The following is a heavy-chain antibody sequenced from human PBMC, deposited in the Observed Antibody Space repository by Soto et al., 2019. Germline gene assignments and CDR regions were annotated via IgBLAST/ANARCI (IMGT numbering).Heavy chain of an antibody. CDR2: ISYDGSNQ. Sequence: LRLSCAASGFSFSRHGMHWVRQAPGKGLEWVAVISYDGSNQDYADSVKGRFSISRDNSKNTVYLQMNSLRVEDSAVYYCARDRSSTYYYYGMDLWGQGTTVTVSS. D-gene: IGHD6-19*01. CDR1: GFSFSRHG. CDR3: ARDRSSTYYYYGMDL. V-gene: IGHV3-30-3*01. J-gene: IGHJ6*02.